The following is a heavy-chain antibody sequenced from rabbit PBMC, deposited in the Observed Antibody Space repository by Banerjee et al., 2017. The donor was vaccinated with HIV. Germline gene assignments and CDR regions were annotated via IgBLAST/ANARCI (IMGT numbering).Heavy chain of an antibody. J-gene: IGHJ4*01. Sequence: QEQLEESGGDLVKPGRSLTLTCTASGFSVSDRYVMCWVRQAPGQGLEWIGCIYTGDGNTHYASWAKGRFTISKTSSTVDLKMTSLTAADTATYFCARGGGGYAGWNFGLWGQGTLVTVS. V-gene: IGHV1S45*01. CDR2: IYTGDGNT. CDR1: GFSVSDRYV. CDR3: ARGGGGYAGWNFGL. D-gene: IGHD4-2*01.